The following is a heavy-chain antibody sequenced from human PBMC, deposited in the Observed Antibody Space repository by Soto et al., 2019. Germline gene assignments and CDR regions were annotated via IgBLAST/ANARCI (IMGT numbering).Heavy chain of an antibody. CDR1: GGTFSKYL. V-gene: IGHV1-69*01. Sequence: QVQLVQSGAEVKRPGSSVKVSCKASGGTFSKYLFSWVRQAPGQGLEWMGGIIPVFGTPKYAQKFQGRVTVTADEYTSTAYMDLTSLKSEDTAVYYCARGEQLWFDYWGQGTLVTVSS. CDR3: ARGEQLWFDY. CDR2: IIPVFGTP. J-gene: IGHJ4*02. D-gene: IGHD5-18*01.